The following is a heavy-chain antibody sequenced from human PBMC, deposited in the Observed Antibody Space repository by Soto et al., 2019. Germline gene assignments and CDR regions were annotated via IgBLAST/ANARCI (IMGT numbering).Heavy chain of an antibody. CDR1: GGSFSGYY. Sequence: SETLSLTCVVYGGSFSGYYWTWIRQPPGKGLEWIGEINHSGRLNYNPSLKSRVSISVDTSKKQFSLKLSSVTAADTAVYYCARLQEIVVVPAALKGMDVWGQGTTVTVSS. CDR3: ARLQEIVVVPAALKGMDV. J-gene: IGHJ6*02. V-gene: IGHV4-34*01. D-gene: IGHD2-2*01. CDR2: INHSGRL.